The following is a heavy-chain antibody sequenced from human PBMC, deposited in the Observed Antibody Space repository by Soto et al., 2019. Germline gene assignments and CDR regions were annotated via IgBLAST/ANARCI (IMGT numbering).Heavy chain of an antibody. Sequence: SETLSLTCTVSGGSISRYYWSWIRQPPGQGLEWIGYIYYSGSTNYNPSLKSRVTISVDTSKNQFSLKLSSVTAADTAVYYCARVRNHDYVWGSYPQYNWFDPWGQGTLVTVS. J-gene: IGHJ5*02. CDR3: ARVRNHDYVWGSYPQYNWFDP. V-gene: IGHV4-59*01. CDR1: GGSISRYY. CDR2: IYYSGST. D-gene: IGHD3-16*01.